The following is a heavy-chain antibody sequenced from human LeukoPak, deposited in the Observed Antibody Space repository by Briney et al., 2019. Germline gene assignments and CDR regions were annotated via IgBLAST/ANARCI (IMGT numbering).Heavy chain of an antibody. V-gene: IGHV4-34*01. J-gene: IGHJ4*02. D-gene: IGHD5-18*01. CDR1: GGSFSGYY. Sequence: SETLSLTCAVYGGSFSGYYWSWIRQPPGKGLEWIGEINHSGSTNYNPSLKSRVTISVDTSKNQFSLKLSSVTAADTAVYYCARARNTAMVYWGQGTLVTVPS. CDR2: INHSGST. CDR3: ARARNTAMVY.